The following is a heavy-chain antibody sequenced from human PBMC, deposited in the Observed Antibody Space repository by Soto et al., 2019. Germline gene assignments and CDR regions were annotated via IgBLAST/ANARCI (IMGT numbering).Heavy chain of an antibody. V-gene: IGHV1-3*01. J-gene: IGHJ4*02. Sequence: GASVKVSCKASGFTFTSSAMQWVRQAPGQRLEWIGWIDVGSGNTKYSQKFQGRVTITRDTSASTAYMELSSLRSEDTAVYYCARGGPPIDYWGQGTLVTVS. CDR1: GFTFTSSA. CDR2: IDVGSGNT. D-gene: IGHD3-10*01. CDR3: ARGGPPIDY.